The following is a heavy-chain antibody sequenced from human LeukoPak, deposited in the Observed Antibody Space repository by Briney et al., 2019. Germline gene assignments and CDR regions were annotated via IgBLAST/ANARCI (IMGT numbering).Heavy chain of an antibody. Sequence: SSIVSLTCTVAGGSISSDRYYWSRIHEPPGKGLEWIGYIYYSGSTYYNRYLRSRVSISVDTSKNQFSLKLSSVTAADTAVYYCARANRDGYNSPGKVDYWGQGALVTVSS. J-gene: IGHJ4*02. CDR2: IYYSGST. CDR1: GGSISSDRYY. V-gene: IGHV4-30-4*08. CDR3: ARANRDGYNSPGKVDY. D-gene: IGHD5-24*01.